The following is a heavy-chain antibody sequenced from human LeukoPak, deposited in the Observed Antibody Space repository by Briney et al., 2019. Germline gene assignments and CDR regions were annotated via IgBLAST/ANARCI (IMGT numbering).Heavy chain of an antibody. CDR2: FDPEDGET. Sequence: ASVKVSCKVSGYTLTELSMHWVRQAPGKGLEWMGGFDPEDGETIYAQKFQGRVTMTEDTSTDTAYMELSSLRSEDTAVYYCATTFYGSGTSIPDYWGQGTLVTVSS. CDR3: ATTFYGSGTSIPDY. V-gene: IGHV1-24*01. CDR1: GYTLTELS. D-gene: IGHD3-10*01. J-gene: IGHJ4*02.